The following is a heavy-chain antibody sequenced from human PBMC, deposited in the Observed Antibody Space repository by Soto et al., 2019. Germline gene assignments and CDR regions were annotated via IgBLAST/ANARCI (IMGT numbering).Heavy chain of an antibody. CDR3: ARYIVVTATSYYYGMDV. CDR2: IIPIFGTA. V-gene: IGHV1-69*01. D-gene: IGHD2-21*02. J-gene: IGHJ6*02. Sequence: QVQLVQSGAEVKKPGSSVKVSCKASGGTFSSYAISWVRQAPGQGLEWMGGIIPIFGTANYAQKFQGRVTITADESTSTAYMELSSLRSEDTAVYYCARYIVVTATSYYYGMDVWGQGTTVTVSS. CDR1: GGTFSSYA.